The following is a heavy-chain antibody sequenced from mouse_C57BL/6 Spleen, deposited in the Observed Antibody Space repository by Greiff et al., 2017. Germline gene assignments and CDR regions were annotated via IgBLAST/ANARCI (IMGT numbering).Heavy chain of an antibody. CDR1: GYAFSSSW. D-gene: IGHD2-3*01. CDR3: ARDDGSGAY. J-gene: IGHJ3*01. CDR2: IYPGDGDT. V-gene: IGHV1-82*01. Sequence: QVQLQQSGPELVKPGASVKISCKASGYAFSSSWMNWVKQRPGTGLEWIGRIYPGDGDTNYNGKFKGKATLTADKSSSTAYMQLSSLTSEDSAVYFCARDDGSGAYWGQGTLVTVSA.